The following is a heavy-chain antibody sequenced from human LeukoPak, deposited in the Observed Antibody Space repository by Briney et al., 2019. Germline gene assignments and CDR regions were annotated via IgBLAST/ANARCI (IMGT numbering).Heavy chain of an antibody. V-gene: IGHV3-21*01. J-gene: IGHJ4*02. D-gene: IGHD3-22*01. CDR1: AFTFSSCT. CDR2: VSSSSSYI. Sequence: GGSLRLSCAASAFTFSSCTMNWVRQAPGKGLEWVSSVSSSSSYIYYADSVKGRFTISRDNAKNSLYLQMNSLRAEDTAMYYCVGNYYDSSGLDYWGQGTLVTVSS. CDR3: VGNYYDSSGLDY.